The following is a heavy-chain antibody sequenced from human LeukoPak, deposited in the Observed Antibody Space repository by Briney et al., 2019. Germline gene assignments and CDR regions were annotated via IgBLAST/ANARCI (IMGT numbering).Heavy chain of an antibody. CDR2: IRDKANSYTT. CDR1: GFTFSDHY. CDR3: ARGDFWSGYYWSFDY. V-gene: IGHV3-72*01. J-gene: IGHJ4*02. Sequence: GGSLRLSCAASGFTFSDHYMDWVRQVPGKGLEWVGRIRDKANSYTTEYAASVKGRFTISRDDSKNSLYLQMNSLRAEDTAVYYCARGDFWSGYYWSFDYWGQGTLVTVSS. D-gene: IGHD3-3*01.